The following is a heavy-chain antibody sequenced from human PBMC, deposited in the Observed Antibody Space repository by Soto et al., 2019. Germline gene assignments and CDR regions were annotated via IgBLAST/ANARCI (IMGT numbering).Heavy chain of an antibody. V-gene: IGHV3-30*18. Sequence: GGSLRLSCAASGFTFSSYGMHWVRQAPGKGLEWVAVISYDGSNKYYADSVKGRFTISRDNSKNTLYLQMNSLRAEDTAVYYCAKDPYSSGWSFDYWGQGTLVTVS. CDR2: ISYDGSNK. CDR3: AKDPYSSGWSFDY. J-gene: IGHJ4*02. D-gene: IGHD6-19*01. CDR1: GFTFSSYG.